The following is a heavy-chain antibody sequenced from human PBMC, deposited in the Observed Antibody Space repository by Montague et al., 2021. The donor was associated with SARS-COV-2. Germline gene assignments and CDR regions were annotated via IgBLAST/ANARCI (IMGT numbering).Heavy chain of an antibody. CDR1: GFIFSNYA. J-gene: IGHJ6*02. D-gene: IGHD6-19*01. CDR3: AKDTATIRIAVALMDV. V-gene: IGHV3-23*01. CDR2: MSGSGVRR. Sequence: SLSLSCAASGFIFSNYAMTWVRQAPGKGLEWVSTMSGSGVRRDYADSVKGRFTISRDSSKSTLYLQMNSLRVEDTAVYYCAKDTATIRIAVALMDVWGQGTTVIVSS.